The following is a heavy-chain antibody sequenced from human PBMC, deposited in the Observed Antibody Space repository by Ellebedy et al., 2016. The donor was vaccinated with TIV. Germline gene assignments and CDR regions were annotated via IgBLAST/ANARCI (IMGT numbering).Heavy chain of an antibody. CDR2: LSSDGSNK. Sequence: GGSLRLSXVASGFTFRSHGIYWVRQAPGKGLDWVAALSSDGSNKYYADSVKGRFTISRDNSKNTLYLQMNSLRTDDMAVCYCARGGSSGSSDYWGQGTLVTVSS. J-gene: IGHJ4*02. CDR3: ARGGSSGSSDY. V-gene: IGHV3-30*03. D-gene: IGHD3-10*01. CDR1: GFTFRSHG.